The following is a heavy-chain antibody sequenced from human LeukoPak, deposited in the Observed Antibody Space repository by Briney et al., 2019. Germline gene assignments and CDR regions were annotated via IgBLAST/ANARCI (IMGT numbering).Heavy chain of an antibody. J-gene: IGHJ4*02. CDR2: ISSSSSYI. Sequence: GSLSLSCAASGSPFSSYSMNWVRQAPGKGLEWVSSISSSSSYIYYADSVKGRFTISRDNAKNSLYLQMNSLRAEDTAVYYCARDPGYSGYDYGSYWGQGTLVTVS. CDR3: ARDPGYSGYDYGSY. V-gene: IGHV3-21*01. CDR1: GSPFSSYS. D-gene: IGHD5-12*01.